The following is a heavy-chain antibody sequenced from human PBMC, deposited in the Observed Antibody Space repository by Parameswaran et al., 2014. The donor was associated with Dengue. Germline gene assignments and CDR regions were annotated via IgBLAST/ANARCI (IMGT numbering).Heavy chain of an antibody. Sequence: WIRQPPGKGLGWVAVISYDGSNKYYADSVKGRFTISRDNSKNTLYLQMNSLRAEDTAVYYCAKDSSRLATYYYYGMDVWGQGTTVTVSS. V-gene: IGHV3-30*18. J-gene: IGHJ6*02. CDR3: AKDSSRLATYYYYGMDV. D-gene: IGHD6-25*01. CDR2: ISYDGSNK.